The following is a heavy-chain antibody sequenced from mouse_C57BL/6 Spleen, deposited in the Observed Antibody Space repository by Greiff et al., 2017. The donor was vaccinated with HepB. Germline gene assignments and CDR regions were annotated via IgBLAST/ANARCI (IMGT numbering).Heavy chain of an antibody. D-gene: IGHD1-1*01. CDR1: GYTFTSYW. Sequence: QVQLQQPGAELVMPGASVKLSCKASGYTFTSYWMHWVKRRPGQGLEWIGEIDPSDSYTNYNQKFKGKSTLTVDKSSSTAYMQLSSLTSEDSAVYYCARIITTVVDGYYAMDYWGQGTSVTVSS. CDR2: IDPSDSYT. J-gene: IGHJ4*01. V-gene: IGHV1-69*01. CDR3: ARIITTVVDGYYAMDY.